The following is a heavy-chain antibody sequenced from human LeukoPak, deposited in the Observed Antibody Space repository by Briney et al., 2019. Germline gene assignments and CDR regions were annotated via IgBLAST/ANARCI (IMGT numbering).Heavy chain of an antibody. D-gene: IGHD1-1*01. CDR3: ARHGNFFDF. CDR1: GGSFSGYY. Sequence: SETLSLTCAVYGGSFSGYYWGWVRQPPGKGLEWIGGIYYSGSAYYNPSLKSRVTMSVDTSKRRFSLKLSSVTAADTAMYYCARHGNFFDFWGQGTLVTVSS. CDR2: IYYSGSA. J-gene: IGHJ4*02. V-gene: IGHV4-34*01.